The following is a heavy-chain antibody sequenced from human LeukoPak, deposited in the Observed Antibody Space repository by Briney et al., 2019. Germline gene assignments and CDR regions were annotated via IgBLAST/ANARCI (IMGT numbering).Heavy chain of an antibody. Sequence: PSETLSLTCAVYGGSFSGYYWSWIRQPPGKGLEGIGEINHSGSTNYNPSLKSRVTISVDTSKNQFSLKLSSVTAADTAVYYCARGRAPIYYYYGMDVWGQGTTVTVSS. V-gene: IGHV4-34*01. J-gene: IGHJ6*02. CDR1: GGSFSGYY. CDR2: INHSGST. CDR3: ARGRAPIYYYYGMDV.